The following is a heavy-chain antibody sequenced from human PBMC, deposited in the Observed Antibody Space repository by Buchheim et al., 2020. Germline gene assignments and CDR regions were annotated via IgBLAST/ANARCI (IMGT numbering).Heavy chain of an antibody. CDR3: ARGTGGDFWSGYYG. D-gene: IGHD3-3*01. J-gene: IGHJ4*02. CDR2: INHSGST. V-gene: IGHV4-34*01. CDR1: GGSFSGYY. Sequence: QVQLQQWGAGLLKPSETLSLTCAVYGGSFSGYYWSWIRQPPGKGLEWIGEINHSGSTNYNPSLKSRGTISVDTSKNQFSLKLSSVTAADTAVYYCARGTGGDFWSGYYGWGQGTL.